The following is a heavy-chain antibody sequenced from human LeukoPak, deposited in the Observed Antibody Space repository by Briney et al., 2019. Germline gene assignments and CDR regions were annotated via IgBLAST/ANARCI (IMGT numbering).Heavy chain of an antibody. D-gene: IGHD3-22*01. CDR1: GGSISSYY. Sequence: SETLSLTCTVSGGSISSYYWSWIRQPPGKGLEWIGYIYYSGSANYNPSLKSRVTISVDTSKNQFSLKLSSVTAADTAVYYCATGHYYDSSGYRWGFDPWGQGTLVTVSS. V-gene: IGHV4-59*01. CDR3: ATGHYYDSSGYRWGFDP. CDR2: IYYSGSA. J-gene: IGHJ5*02.